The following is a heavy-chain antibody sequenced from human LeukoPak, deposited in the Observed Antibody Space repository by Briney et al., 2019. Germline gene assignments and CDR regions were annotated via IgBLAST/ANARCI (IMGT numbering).Heavy chain of an antibody. CDR1: GGSFSGYY. V-gene: IGHV4-34*01. J-gene: IGHJ5*02. D-gene: IGHD3-22*01. CDR3: ARTYYYDSSGYSHHWNWFDP. Sequence: SETLSLTCAAYGGSFSGYYWSWIRQPPGKGLEWIGEINHSGSTNYNPSLKSRVTISVDTSKNQFSLKLSSVTAADTAVYYCARTYYYDSSGYSHHWNWFDPWGQGTLVTVSS. CDR2: INHSGST.